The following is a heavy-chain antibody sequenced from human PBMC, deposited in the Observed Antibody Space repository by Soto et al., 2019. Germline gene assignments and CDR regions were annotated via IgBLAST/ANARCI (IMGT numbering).Heavy chain of an antibody. J-gene: IGHJ6*02. V-gene: IGHV4-38-2*01. CDR3: VRGGDTMVRGVIIFYYYGMDV. D-gene: IGHD3-10*01. CDR2: IYHRGST. CDR1: GYSISSGYY. Sequence: LSLTCAVSGYSISSGYYWGWTRQSPGKGLEWIGSIYHRGSTYYNPSLKSRVTISLDTSKNQFSLRLTSVTAADTAVYYCVRGGDTMVRGVIIFYYYGMDVWGQGTTVPVSS.